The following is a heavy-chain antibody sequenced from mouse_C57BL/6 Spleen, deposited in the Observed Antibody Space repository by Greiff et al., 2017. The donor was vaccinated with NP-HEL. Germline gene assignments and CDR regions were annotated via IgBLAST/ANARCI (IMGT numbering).Heavy chain of an antibody. CDR1: GFTFSDYY. D-gene: IGHD1-1*01. Sequence: EVQVVESEGGLVQPGSSMKLSCTASGFTFSDYYMAWVRQVPEKGLEWVANINYDGSSTYYLDSLKSRFIISRDNAKNILYLQMSSLKSEDTATYYCAREDGSSYGAMDYWGQGTSVTVSS. J-gene: IGHJ4*01. V-gene: IGHV5-16*01. CDR2: INYDGSST. CDR3: AREDGSSYGAMDY.